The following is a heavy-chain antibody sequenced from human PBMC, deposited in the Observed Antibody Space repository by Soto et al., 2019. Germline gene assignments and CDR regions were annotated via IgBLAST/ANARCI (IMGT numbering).Heavy chain of an antibody. CDR3: AKNHLPQSYYDLPWFDP. D-gene: IGHD3-3*01. V-gene: IGHV3-30*18. J-gene: IGHJ5*02. CDR1: GFIFSDYG. CDR2: ISSDGSDK. Sequence: GGSLRLSCAASGFIFSDYGMHWVRQAPGKGLEWMAIISSDGSDKYYADSVKGRFTISRDNSKNTLYLQMNSLRAEDTAVYYCAKNHLPQSYYDLPWFDPWGQGTLVTVSS.